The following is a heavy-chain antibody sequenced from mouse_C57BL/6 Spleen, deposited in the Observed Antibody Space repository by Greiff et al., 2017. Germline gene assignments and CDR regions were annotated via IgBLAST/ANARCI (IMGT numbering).Heavy chain of an antibody. CDR2: INPGSGGT. J-gene: IGHJ3*01. CDR3: ARSGYYGTLTWFAY. D-gene: IGHD1-1*01. Sequence: QVQLQQSGAELVRPGTSVKVSCKASGYAFTNYLIEWVKQRPGQGLEWIGVINPGSGGTNYNEKFKGKAKLTADKSSSTAYMQLSSLTSEDSAVYFCARSGYYGTLTWFAYWGQGTLVTVSA. CDR1: GYAFTNYL. V-gene: IGHV1-54*01.